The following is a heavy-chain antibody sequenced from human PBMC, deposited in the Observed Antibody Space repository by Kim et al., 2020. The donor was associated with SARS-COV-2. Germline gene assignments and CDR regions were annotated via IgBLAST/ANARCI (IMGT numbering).Heavy chain of an antibody. J-gene: IGHJ4*02. D-gene: IGHD3-3*01. CDR3: ARGSDVLRFLEWLHPADY. CDR2: ISYDGSNK. V-gene: IGHV3-30-3*01. Sequence: GGSLRLSCAASGFTFSSYAMHWVRQAPGKGLEWVAVISYDGSNKYYADSVKGRFTISRDNSKNTLYLQMNSLRAEDTAVYYCARGSDVLRFLEWLHPADYWGQGTLVTVSS. CDR1: GFTFSSYA.